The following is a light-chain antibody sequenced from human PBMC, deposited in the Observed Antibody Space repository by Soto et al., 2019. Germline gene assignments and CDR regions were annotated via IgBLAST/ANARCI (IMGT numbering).Light chain of an antibody. CDR2: KAI. CDR1: QTVDSW. CDR3: LQLFDSPIT. J-gene: IGKJ5*01. V-gene: IGKV1-5*03. Sequence: TQSASTRSASGGERVTITCGASQTVDSWLAWYQQKPGKAPRLLIYKAISLETGVPSRFSGSGFGTEFNLTISSLKPQDFATSYCLQLFDSPITFGQGPRLQIK.